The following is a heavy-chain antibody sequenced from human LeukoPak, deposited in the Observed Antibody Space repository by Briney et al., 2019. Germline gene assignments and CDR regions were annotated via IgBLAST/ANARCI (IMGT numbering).Heavy chain of an antibody. CDR1: GGSTSSGGYS. D-gene: IGHD3-22*01. CDR3: ASGHDSTGYYSDY. CDR2: IHYIGTT. Sequence: SETLSLTCTVSGGSTSSGGYSWNWIRQHPGKGLEWIGSIHYIGTTYYNPSLKSRVTISVDTSKNKFSLKLNSVTAADTAVYYCASGHDSTGYYSDYWGQGTLVTVSS. J-gene: IGHJ4*02. V-gene: IGHV4-31*03.